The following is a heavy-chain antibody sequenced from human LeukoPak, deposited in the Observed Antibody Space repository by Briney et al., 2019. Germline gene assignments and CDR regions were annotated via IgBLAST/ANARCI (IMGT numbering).Heavy chain of an antibody. D-gene: IGHD1/OR15-1a*01. CDR2: ISSGGSTI. Sequence: AGGSLRLSCVASGFNFYSFTMNWVRQAPGKGLEWVSYISSGGSTIYYRDSVKGRFTISRDNAKNSLYLQMNSLSADDTGVYYCATTTNSAWMPFDYWGQGTLVAVSS. CDR3: ATTTNSAWMPFDY. CDR1: GFNFYSFT. V-gene: IGHV3-48*01. J-gene: IGHJ4*02.